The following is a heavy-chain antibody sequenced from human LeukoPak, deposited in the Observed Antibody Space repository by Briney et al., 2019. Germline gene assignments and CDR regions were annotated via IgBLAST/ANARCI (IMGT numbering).Heavy chain of an antibody. J-gene: IGHJ4*02. D-gene: IGHD2/OR15-2a*01. V-gene: IGHV1-46*01. CDR3: ARNRESCLDY. CDR1: GYTFTSYY. CDR2: INPSGGST. Sequence: ASVKVSCKASGYTFTSYYIHWVRQAPGQGLEWMGFINPSGGSTSYAQKFQDRVTMTRDTSTSTVYMELSSLRSEDTAVYYCARNRESCLDYWGQGTLVTVSS.